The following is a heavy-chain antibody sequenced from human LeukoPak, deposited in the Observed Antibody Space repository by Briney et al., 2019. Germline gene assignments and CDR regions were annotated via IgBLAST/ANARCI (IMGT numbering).Heavy chain of an antibody. Sequence: GGSLRLSCAASGFTFSSYEMNWVRQAPGKGLEWVSYISSSGSTIYYADSVKGRFTISRDNSKNTLYLQMNSLRAEDTAVYYCARVFGTWFDPWGQGTLVTVSS. J-gene: IGHJ5*02. CDR1: GFTFSSYE. CDR2: ISSSGSTI. V-gene: IGHV3-48*03. CDR3: ARVFGTWFDP. D-gene: IGHD1-1*01.